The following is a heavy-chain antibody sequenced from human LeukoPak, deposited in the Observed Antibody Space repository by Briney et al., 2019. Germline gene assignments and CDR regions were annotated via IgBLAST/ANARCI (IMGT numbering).Heavy chain of an antibody. V-gene: IGHV1-2*02. CDR1: GYTFTGYY. CDR3: ARVWYQLLQNDAFDI. J-gene: IGHJ3*02. Sequence: ASVKVSCKASGYTFTGYYMHWVRQAPGQGLEWMGWINPNSGGTNYAQKFQGRVTMTRDTSISTAYMKLSRLRSDDTAVYYCARVWYQLLQNDAFDIWGQGTMVTVSS. D-gene: IGHD2-2*01. CDR2: INPNSGGT.